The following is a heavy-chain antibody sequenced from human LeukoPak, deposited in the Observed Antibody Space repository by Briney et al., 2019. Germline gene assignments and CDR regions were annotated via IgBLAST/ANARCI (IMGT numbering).Heavy chain of an antibody. CDR3: ARDRWYYDYVWDYYFDY. V-gene: IGHV3-33*01. CDR2: IWYDGSNK. CDR1: GFTFSSYG. D-gene: IGHD3-16*01. J-gene: IGHJ4*02. Sequence: GGSLRLSCAASGFTFSSYGMHWVRQAPGKGLEWVAVIWYDGSNKNYADSVKGRFTISRDNSKNTLYLQMNSLRAEDTAVYYCARDRWYYDYVWDYYFDYWGQGTLVTVSS.